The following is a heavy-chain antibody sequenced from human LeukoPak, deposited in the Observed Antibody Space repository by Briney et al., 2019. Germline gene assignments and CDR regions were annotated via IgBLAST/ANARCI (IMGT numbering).Heavy chain of an antibody. Sequence: PSETLSLTCTVSGGSISGYDWSWIRQSAGKGLEWIGRIYTSGSTNYNPSLKSRVTISVDTSKTQFSLKLNSVTAADTAVYYCAGSKMTTVATFDYWGQGASVTVSS. V-gene: IGHV4-4*07. D-gene: IGHD4-23*01. CDR1: GGSISGYD. CDR3: AGSKMTTVATFDY. CDR2: IYTSGST. J-gene: IGHJ4*02.